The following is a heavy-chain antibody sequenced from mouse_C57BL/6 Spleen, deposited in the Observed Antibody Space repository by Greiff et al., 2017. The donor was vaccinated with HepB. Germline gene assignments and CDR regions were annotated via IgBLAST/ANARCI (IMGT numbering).Heavy chain of an antibody. D-gene: IGHD6-1*01. V-gene: IGHV1-18*01. CDR1: GYTFTDYN. J-gene: IGHJ3*01. CDR2: INPNNGGT. Sequence: VQLQQSGPELVKPGASVKIPCKASGYTFTDYNMDWVKQSHGKSLEWIGDINPNNGGTIYNQKFKGKATLTVDKSSSTAYMELRSLTSEDTAVYYCARGASRGFAYWGQGTLVTVSA. CDR3: ARGASRGFAY.